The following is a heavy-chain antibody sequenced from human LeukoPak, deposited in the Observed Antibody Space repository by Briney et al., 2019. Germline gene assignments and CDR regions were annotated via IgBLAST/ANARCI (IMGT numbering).Heavy chain of an antibody. CDR2: INHSGST. Sequence: SETLSLTCAVYGGSFSGYYWSWIRQPPGKGLEWIGEINHSGSTNYNPSLKSRVTISVDTSKNQFSLKLSSVTAADTAVYYCARGFGITIFGVADLHFDYWGQGTLVTVSS. D-gene: IGHD3-3*01. CDR1: GGSFSGYY. J-gene: IGHJ4*02. V-gene: IGHV4-34*01. CDR3: ARGFGITIFGVADLHFDY.